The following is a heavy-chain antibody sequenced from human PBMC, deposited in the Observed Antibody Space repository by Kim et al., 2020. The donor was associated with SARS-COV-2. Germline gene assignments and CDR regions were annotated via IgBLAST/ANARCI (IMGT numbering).Heavy chain of an antibody. CDR3: TRDPVAFGTNFDY. D-gene: IGHD1-1*01. V-gene: IGHV3-74*01. Sequence: YADYVEGRFTVSRDNAKNTLFLQMTSLRVEDTGVYYCTRDPVAFGTNFDYWGQGTVVTVSS. J-gene: IGHJ4*02.